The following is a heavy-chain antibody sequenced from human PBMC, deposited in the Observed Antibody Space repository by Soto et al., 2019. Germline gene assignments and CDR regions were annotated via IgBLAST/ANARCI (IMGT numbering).Heavy chain of an antibody. Sequence: QVQLVQSGAEVKKPGSSVKVSCKASGGTFSSYAISWVRQAPGQGLEWMGGLIPIFGTANYAQKFQGRVTITADESKSTAYMELSSLRSEDTAVYYCARTPYSGYDWGDYYYYGMDVWGQGTTVTVSS. J-gene: IGHJ6*02. CDR3: ARTPYSGYDWGDYYYYGMDV. CDR2: LIPIFGTA. CDR1: GGTFSSYA. D-gene: IGHD5-12*01. V-gene: IGHV1-69*01.